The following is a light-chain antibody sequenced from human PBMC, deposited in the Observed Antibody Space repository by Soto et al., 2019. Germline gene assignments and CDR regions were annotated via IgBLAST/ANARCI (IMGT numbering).Light chain of an antibody. CDR3: QQYNNWPPA. CDR2: GAS. J-gene: IGKJ1*01. V-gene: IGKV3-15*01. CDR1: QSISSN. Sequence: EIVMTQSPASLPVSPGERATLSCRASQSISSNLAWYQQTPGQAPRLLFYGASTRATGIPARFSGSGSGTEFTLTISSLQSEDFAVYYCQQYNNWPPAFGQGTKVDIK.